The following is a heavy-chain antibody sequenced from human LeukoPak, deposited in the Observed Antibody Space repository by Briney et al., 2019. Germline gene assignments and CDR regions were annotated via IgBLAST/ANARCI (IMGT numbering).Heavy chain of an antibody. J-gene: IGHJ4*02. CDR1: GGSVSSGGYY. Sequence: SETLSLTCTVSGGSVSSGGYYWSWIRQHPGRGLEWIVYIHYSGSTYYNPSLRSRVTISGDSSKNQFSLKLNSVTAADTAVYYCAREPVSYSSSSDYWGQGTLVTVTS. CDR2: IHYSGST. V-gene: IGHV4-31*03. D-gene: IGHD6-6*01. CDR3: AREPVSYSSSSDY.